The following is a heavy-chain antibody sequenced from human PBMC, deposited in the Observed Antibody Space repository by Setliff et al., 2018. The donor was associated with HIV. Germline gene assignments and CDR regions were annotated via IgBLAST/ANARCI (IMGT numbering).Heavy chain of an antibody. Sequence: PSETLSLTCTVSGGSISTYYWSWIRQPPGKGLEWIGYIYYTGNTNYNPSLKRRVTISIDTAKNQFSLKLISVTAADTAVYYCVKHRNRGFDPWGQGTLVTVSS. CDR3: VKHRNRGFDP. J-gene: IGHJ5*02. CDR2: IYYTGNT. V-gene: IGHV4-59*01. CDR1: GGSISTYY.